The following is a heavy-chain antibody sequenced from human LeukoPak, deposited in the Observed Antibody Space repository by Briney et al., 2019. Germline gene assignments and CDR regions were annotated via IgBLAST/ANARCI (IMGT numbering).Heavy chain of an antibody. V-gene: IGHV3-23*01. CDR3: ANSLARGTYNWFDP. Sequence: GGSLRLSCAASGFTFSSYAMSWVRQAPGKGREWVSAISGSGGSTYYADSVKGRFTISRDNSKNTLYLQLISLRAEDTAVYYCANSLARGTYNWFDPWGQGTLVTLYS. CDR2: ISGSGGST. CDR1: GFTFSSYA. J-gene: IGHJ5*02.